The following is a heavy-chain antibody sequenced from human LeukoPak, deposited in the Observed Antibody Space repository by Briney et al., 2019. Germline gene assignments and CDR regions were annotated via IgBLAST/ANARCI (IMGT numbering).Heavy chain of an antibody. V-gene: IGHV3-23*01. D-gene: IGHD2-2*01. CDR3: AKVEDIVVVPAAMSGTF. Sequence: GGSLRVSCAASGFTFSSYAMSWVRQAPGKGLEWVSAISGSGGSTYYADSVKGRFTISRDNSKNTLYLQMNSLRAEDTAVYYCAKVEDIVVVPAAMSGTFWGQGTLVTVSS. CDR2: ISGSGGST. J-gene: IGHJ4*02. CDR1: GFTFSSYA.